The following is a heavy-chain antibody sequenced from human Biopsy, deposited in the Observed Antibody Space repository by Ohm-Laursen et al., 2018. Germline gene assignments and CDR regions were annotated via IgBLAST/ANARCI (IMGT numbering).Heavy chain of an antibody. CDR2: ISYNGGDI. CDR3: VKDIRRYFYGMDV. V-gene: IGHV3-9*01. Sequence: SLRLSCTASGFTFHDYSMHWVRQAPEKGLEWVAGISYNGGDIGYGDSVRGRFTISRDNAKNVLWLQMNSLRVDYTAMYYCVKDIRRYFYGMDVWGQGTTVIVSS. CDR1: GFTFHDYS. D-gene: IGHD3-10*01. J-gene: IGHJ6*02.